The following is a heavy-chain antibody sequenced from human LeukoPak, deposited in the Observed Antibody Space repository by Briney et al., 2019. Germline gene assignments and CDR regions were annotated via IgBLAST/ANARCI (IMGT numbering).Heavy chain of an antibody. CDR2: VNPNSGGT. Sequence: ASVKVSCKASGYTFTDYFIHWVRQAPGQGLEWMGRVNPNSGGTDDAQNFQGRVTMTRDTSISTAYMELSRLRSDDTAVYYCARDLPSTSNWELDYWGQGTLVTVSS. CDR1: GYTFTDYF. J-gene: IGHJ4*02. V-gene: IGHV1-2*06. D-gene: IGHD7-27*01. CDR3: ARDLPSTSNWELDY.